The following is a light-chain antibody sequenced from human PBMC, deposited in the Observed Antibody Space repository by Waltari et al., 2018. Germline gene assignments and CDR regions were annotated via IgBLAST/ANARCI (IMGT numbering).Light chain of an antibody. V-gene: IGKV3-11*01. CDR3: QQRSNWPSGT. CDR1: QCVSSS. J-gene: IGKJ3*01. Sequence: EIVLTQSPATLSLSPGERATLSCRASQCVSSSLAWYQQKPGQAPRLLIYESSNRATGIPARFSGSGSGTDFTLTISSLEPEDFAVYYCQQRSNWPSGTFGPGTKVDIK. CDR2: ESS.